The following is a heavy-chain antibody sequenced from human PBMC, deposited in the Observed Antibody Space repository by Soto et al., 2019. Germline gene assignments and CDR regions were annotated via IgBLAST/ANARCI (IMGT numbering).Heavy chain of an antibody. CDR1: GFSFNTYS. J-gene: IGHJ4*01. Sequence: XVCLRLSCAASGFSFNTYSMNWVRQAPGMGLEWVSYIGGHTPTIFYADSVKGRFSISRDNGENSLYLQMNSLRDEDTAIYYCVRDGGSTYSNDGFFEYWGQGTLVTVSS. D-gene: IGHD2-15*01. CDR2: IGGHTPTI. CDR3: VRDGGSTYSNDGFFEY. V-gene: IGHV3-48*02.